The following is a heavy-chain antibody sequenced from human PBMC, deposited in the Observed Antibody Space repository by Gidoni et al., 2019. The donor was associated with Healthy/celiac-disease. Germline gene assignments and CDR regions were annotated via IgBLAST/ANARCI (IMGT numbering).Heavy chain of an antibody. D-gene: IGHD2-15*01. CDR1: GFTFSSYG. J-gene: IGHJ6*03. CDR3: ARDPLVAARNYYYYYMDV. CDR2: IWYDGSNK. V-gene: IGHV3-33*01. Sequence: GVVQPGRSLRLSCAASGFTFSSYGRHSVRQAPGKGLEWVAVIWYDGSNKYYADSVKGRFTISRDNSKNTLYLQMNSLRAEDTAVYYWARDPLVAARNYYYYYMDVWGKGTTVTVSS.